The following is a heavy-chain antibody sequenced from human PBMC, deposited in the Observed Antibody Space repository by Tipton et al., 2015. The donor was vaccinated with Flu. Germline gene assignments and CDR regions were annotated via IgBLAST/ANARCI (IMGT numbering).Heavy chain of an antibody. J-gene: IGHJ4*02. D-gene: IGHD3-22*01. Sequence: QLVQSGAEVKKPGESLKISCQAFGYNFATYWIGWVRQMPGKGLEWMGIIYAGDSDSIYSPTFQGQVTFSADKSTSTGFLQWRSLRSSDTAMYYCARRGYDGRGASDSLDHWGRGTLVSVS. V-gene: IGHV5-51*03. CDR2: IYAGDSDS. CDR3: ARRGYDGRGASDSLDH. CDR1: GYNFATYW.